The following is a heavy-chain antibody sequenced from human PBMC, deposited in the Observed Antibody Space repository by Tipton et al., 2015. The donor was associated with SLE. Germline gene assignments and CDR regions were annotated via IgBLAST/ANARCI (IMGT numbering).Heavy chain of an antibody. V-gene: IGHV4-39*07. D-gene: IGHD3-10*01. CDR2: IYNSGST. CDR1: GGSISETSYY. Sequence: TLPLTCTVSGGSISETSYYWGWIRQPPGKGLEWIGSIYNSGSTYYNPSLESRVTISIDTSKNQFSLKLSSVTAADTAVYFCARRLSYWPNWFDPWGQGTLVTVSS. J-gene: IGHJ5*02. CDR3: ARRLSYWPNWFDP.